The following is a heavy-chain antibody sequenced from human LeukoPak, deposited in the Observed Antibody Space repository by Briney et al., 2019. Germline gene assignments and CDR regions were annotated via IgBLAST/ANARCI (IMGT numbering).Heavy chain of an antibody. V-gene: IGHV3-21*01. CDR2: ISSSSSYI. D-gene: IGHD2/OR15-2a*01. J-gene: IGHJ4*02. Sequence: GGSLRLSCAASGFTFSYYSMNWVRQAPGQGLEWVSSISSSSSYIYYADSVKGRFTISRDNAKNSLYLQMNSLRAEDTAVYYCASIPLKYFYFDYWGQGTLVTVSS. CDR1: GFTFSYYS. CDR3: ASIPLKYFYFDY.